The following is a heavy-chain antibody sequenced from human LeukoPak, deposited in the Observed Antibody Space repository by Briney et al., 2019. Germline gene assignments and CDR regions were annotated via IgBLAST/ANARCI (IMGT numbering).Heavy chain of an antibody. CDR3: ARSRGARYYDILTGYYGPPAFDY. CDR1: GFTFSSYA. J-gene: IGHJ4*02. D-gene: IGHD3-9*01. Sequence: PGGSLRLSCAASGFTFSSYAMHWVRQAPGKGLEYVSAISSNGGSTYYANSVKGRFTISRDNSKNTLYLQMGSLRAEDMAVYYCARSRGARYYDILTGYYGPPAFDYWGQGTLVTVSS. V-gene: IGHV3-64*01. CDR2: ISSNGGST.